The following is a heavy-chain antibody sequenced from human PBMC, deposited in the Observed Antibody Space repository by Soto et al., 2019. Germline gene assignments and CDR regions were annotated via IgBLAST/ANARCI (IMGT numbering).Heavy chain of an antibody. D-gene: IGHD3-22*01. Sequence: QVQLVQSGAAVKKPGSSVKVSCKASGGTFNKYAIDWVRQAPGQGLEWMGGIIPLFGTANYAQKFRGRVTITADEAASTAYMELSSIRSEDTAVYYCARHFDYDTSGYYYAYWGQGTLVTVSS. CDR3: ARHFDYDTSGYYYAY. V-gene: IGHV1-69*01. J-gene: IGHJ4*02. CDR2: IIPLFGTA. CDR1: GGTFNKYA.